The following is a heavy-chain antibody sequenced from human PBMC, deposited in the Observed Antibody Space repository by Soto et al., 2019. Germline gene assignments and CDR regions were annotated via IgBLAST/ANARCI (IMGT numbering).Heavy chain of an antibody. Sequence: PSETLSLTCTVSGGSMSSYFWSWIRQPPGRGLEWIGYISDSGSTNYKTSLKSRVTISVDTSKNQFSLKVTSVTAADTAVYYCVRGGSSSWYGFYFFDNWGPGTLVTVSS. D-gene: IGHD6-13*01. V-gene: IGHV4-59*12. J-gene: IGHJ4*02. CDR1: GGSMSSYF. CDR3: VRGGSSSWYGFYFFDN. CDR2: ISDSGST.